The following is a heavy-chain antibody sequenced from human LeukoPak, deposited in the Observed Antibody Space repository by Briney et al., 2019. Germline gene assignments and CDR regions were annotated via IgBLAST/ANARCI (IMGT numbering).Heavy chain of an antibody. J-gene: IGHJ4*02. V-gene: IGHV4-4*07. D-gene: IGHD3-16*01. CDR3: ARVGDYALKD. CDR1: GDSIRNDI. CDR2: FYNTGST. Sequence: PSETLSLTCTVSGDSIRNDIWNWIRQPAGKGLEWIGLFYNTGSTSCNPSLKSRVTMSVDTSKNQFSLKLTSVTAADTAVYFCARVGDYALKDWGQGTLVTVSS.